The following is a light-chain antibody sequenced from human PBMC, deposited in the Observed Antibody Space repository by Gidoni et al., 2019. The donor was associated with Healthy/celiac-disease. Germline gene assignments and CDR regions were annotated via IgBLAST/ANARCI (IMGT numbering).Light chain of an antibody. Sequence: EIVLTQSPGTLSLSPGERATISCRASQSISSSYLAWYQQKPGQAPRLLIYGASSRATGIPDRFSGSGFGTDFTLTISRLEPEDFAVYYCQQYGSSPWTFGQGTKVEIK. CDR2: GAS. V-gene: IGKV3-20*01. CDR1: QSISSSY. CDR3: QQYGSSPWT. J-gene: IGKJ1*01.